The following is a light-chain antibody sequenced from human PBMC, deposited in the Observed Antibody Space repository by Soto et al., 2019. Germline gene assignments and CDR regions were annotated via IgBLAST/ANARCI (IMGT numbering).Light chain of an antibody. J-gene: IGKJ4*01. V-gene: IGKV3-20*01. Sequence: EIVLTQSPGTLSLSPGERATLSCRASQSVSSSYLAWYQQKPGQAPRLLIYGASSRATGIPDRFSGSGSGTDFTLTISRLEHDDVAVYYCQHYGSSSLTFGGGTKVEIK. CDR1: QSVSSSY. CDR2: GAS. CDR3: QHYGSSSLT.